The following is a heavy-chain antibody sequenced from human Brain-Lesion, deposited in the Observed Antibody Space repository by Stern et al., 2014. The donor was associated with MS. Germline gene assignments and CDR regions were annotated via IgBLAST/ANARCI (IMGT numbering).Heavy chain of an antibody. D-gene: IGHD3-3*01. Sequence: VQLVQSGAEVKKPGASVKVSRKTSGYIFTGYYIHWVRQAPGQGLEWMAWINPKTGGRKYAQKFQGRVTMSRDTSISTAYVELSSLTSDDTAVYYCARDQRGITIFGVVTDYYYLGMDVWGQGTTVTVSS. V-gene: IGHV1-2*02. CDR1: GYIFTGYY. CDR2: INPKTGGR. J-gene: IGHJ6*02. CDR3: ARDQRGITIFGVVTDYYYLGMDV.